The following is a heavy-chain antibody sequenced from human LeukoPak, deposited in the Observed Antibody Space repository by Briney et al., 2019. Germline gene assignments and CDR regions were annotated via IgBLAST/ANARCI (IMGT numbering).Heavy chain of an antibody. CDR2: ISYDGSNK. Sequence: PGGSLRLSCAASGFTFSSYAMHWVRQAPGKGLEWVAVISYDGSNKYYADSVKGRFTISRDNSKNTLYLQMNSLRAEDTAVYYCARDGDQLLYLTVYGMDVWGQGTTVTVSS. D-gene: IGHD2-2*02. J-gene: IGHJ6*02. CDR1: GFTFSSYA. V-gene: IGHV3-30*04. CDR3: ARDGDQLLYLTVYGMDV.